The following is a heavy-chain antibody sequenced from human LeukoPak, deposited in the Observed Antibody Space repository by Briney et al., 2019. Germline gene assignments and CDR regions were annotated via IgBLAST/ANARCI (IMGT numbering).Heavy chain of an antibody. J-gene: IGHJ4*02. CDR2: IYYSGST. CDR1: GGSISSYY. D-gene: IGHD3-9*01. V-gene: IGHV4-59*01. CDR3: ASTDILTGTTFHY. Sequence: KASETLSLTCTVSGGSISSYYWSWIRQPPGKGLEWIGYIYYSGSTNYNPSLKSRVTISVDTSKNQFSLKLSSVTAADTAVYYCASTDILTGTTFHYWGQGTLVTVSS.